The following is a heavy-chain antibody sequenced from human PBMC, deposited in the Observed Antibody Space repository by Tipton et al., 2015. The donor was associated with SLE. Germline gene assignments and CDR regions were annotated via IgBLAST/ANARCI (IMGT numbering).Heavy chain of an antibody. D-gene: IGHD7-27*01. V-gene: IGHV6-1*01. J-gene: IGHJ3*02. CDR1: GDSNSSNGTA. CDR3: AREGTLANWGDAYYI. CDR2: TLYRSKWYN. Sequence: GLVKPSQTLSLTCAISGDSNSSNGTAWNWIRQSPSRGLEWLGRTLYRSKWYNAYAVSVKSRITINPDTSKNQFSLQLKFVTPEDSAVYYCAREGTLANWGDAYYIWGQGTMVTVSS.